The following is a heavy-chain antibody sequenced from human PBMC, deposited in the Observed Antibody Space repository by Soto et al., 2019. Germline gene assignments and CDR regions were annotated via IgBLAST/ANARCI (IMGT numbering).Heavy chain of an antibody. CDR1: GYTFSTYG. CDR2: INTHNGNT. Sequence: QVQLEQSAPEVKKPGASVKVSCKASGYTFSTYGISWVRQAPGQGLEWMGWINTHNGNTNYAQNLQGRVTMTADTSTSPAYIELRSLRSDDTAVYYCTREGSAPYYYYGMDVWGQGTTVTVSS. CDR3: TREGSAPYYYYGMDV. V-gene: IGHV1-18*01. D-gene: IGHD3-10*01. J-gene: IGHJ6*02.